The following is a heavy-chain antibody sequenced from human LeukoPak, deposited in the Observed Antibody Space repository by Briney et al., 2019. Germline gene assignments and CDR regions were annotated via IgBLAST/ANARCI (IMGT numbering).Heavy chain of an antibody. V-gene: IGHV3-20*04. J-gene: IGHJ4*02. CDR1: GFTFDDFG. Sequence: GGSLRLSCAASGFTFDDFGLSWVRQAPGKGLEWVSGINWNGGSTGYADSVKGRFTISRDNAKNSLYLQMNSLRAEDTALYYCARVTYYDSLYYFDYWGQGTLVTVSS. CDR2: INWNGGST. D-gene: IGHD5-12*01. CDR3: ARVTYYDSLYYFDY.